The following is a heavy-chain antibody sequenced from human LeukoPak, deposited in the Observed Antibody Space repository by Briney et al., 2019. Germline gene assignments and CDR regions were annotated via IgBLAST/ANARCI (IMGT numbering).Heavy chain of an antibody. Sequence: PSETLSLTCTVSGGSISSSSYYWGWIRQPPGKGLEWIGSIYYSGSTYYNPSLKSRVTISVDTSKNQFSLKLSSVTAADTAVYYCARQDYYGSGSYWDYYYYYGMDVWGQGTTVTVSS. V-gene: IGHV4-39*01. CDR3: ARQDYYGSGSYWDYYYYYGMDV. CDR2: IYYSGST. D-gene: IGHD3-10*01. J-gene: IGHJ6*02. CDR1: GGSISSSSYY.